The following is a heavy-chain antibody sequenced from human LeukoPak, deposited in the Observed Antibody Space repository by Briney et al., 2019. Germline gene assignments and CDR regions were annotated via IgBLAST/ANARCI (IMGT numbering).Heavy chain of an antibody. CDR2: IKQDGSGK. V-gene: IGHV3-7*03. J-gene: IGHJ4*02. CDR1: GFTFSSYW. CDR3: ARGRGGGYSYGFGYYFDY. D-gene: IGHD5-18*01. Sequence: GGSLRLSCAASGFTFSSYWMSWVRQAPGKGLEWVANIKQDGSGKYYVDSVKGRFTISRDNAKNSLYLQMNSLRAEDTAVYYCARGRGGGYSYGFGYYFDYWGQGTLVTVSS.